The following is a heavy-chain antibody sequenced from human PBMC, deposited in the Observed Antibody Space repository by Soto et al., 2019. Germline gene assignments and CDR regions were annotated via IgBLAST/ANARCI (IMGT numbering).Heavy chain of an antibody. J-gene: IGHJ4*02. D-gene: IGHD2-2*01. V-gene: IGHV1-18*04. CDR1: GYTFTSYG. CDR2: ISAYNGNT. Sequence: ASVKVSCKASGYTFTSYGIGWVRQAPGQGLEWMGWISAYNGNTNYAQKLQGRVTMTTDTSTSTAYMELRSLRSDDTAVYYCASRYCSSTSCYEDYWGQGTLVTVSS. CDR3: ASRYCSSTSCYEDY.